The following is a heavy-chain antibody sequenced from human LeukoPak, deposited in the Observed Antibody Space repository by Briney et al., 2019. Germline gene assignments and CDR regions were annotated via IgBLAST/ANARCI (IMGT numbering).Heavy chain of an antibody. CDR1: GGSINSYF. CDR3: ARGGSSSSVWFDP. D-gene: IGHD6-13*01. CDR2: IYYTGST. Sequence: SETLSLTCIVSGGSINSYFWTWIRQPPGKRLQWTGYIYYTGSTNYNPSLKSRVTISLDTSKNQFSLNLRSVTAADTAVYYCARGGSSSSVWFDPWGPGTLVTVSS. J-gene: IGHJ5*02. V-gene: IGHV4-59*01.